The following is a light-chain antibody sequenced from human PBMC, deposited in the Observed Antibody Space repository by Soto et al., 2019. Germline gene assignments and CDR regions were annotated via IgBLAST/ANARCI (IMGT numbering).Light chain of an antibody. CDR3: QQRSSCPLT. CDR1: QSVSSSY. Sequence: EIVLTQSPGTLSLSPGERATLSCRASQSVSSSYLAWYQQKPGQAPRLLIYGASSRATGIPDRFSGSGSGTDFTLTISRLEPEDFAVYYCQQRSSCPLTFGGGTKVEIK. J-gene: IGKJ4*01. CDR2: GAS. V-gene: IGKV3-20*01.